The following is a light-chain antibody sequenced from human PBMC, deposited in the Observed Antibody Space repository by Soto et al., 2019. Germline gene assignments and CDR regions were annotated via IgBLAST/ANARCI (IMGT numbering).Light chain of an antibody. CDR1: SSDVGGYNY. CDR2: DVT. Sequence: SALTQPRSVSGSPGQSITISCSGTSSDVGGYNYVSWYQQHPGKAPKLIIYDVTKRPSGVPDRFSGSKSGNTASLTISGLQAEDEADYYCCSYAGRYTPYVFATGTKVTVL. V-gene: IGLV2-11*01. J-gene: IGLJ1*01. CDR3: CSYAGRYTPYV.